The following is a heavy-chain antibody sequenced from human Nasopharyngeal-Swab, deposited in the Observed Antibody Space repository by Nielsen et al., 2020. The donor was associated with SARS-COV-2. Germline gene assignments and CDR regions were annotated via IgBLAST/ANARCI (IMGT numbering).Heavy chain of an antibody. CDR1: GFTFDDYG. V-gene: IGHV3-23*01. Sequence: GESLKISCAASGFTFDDYGMSWVRQAPGKGLEWVSAISGSGGSTYYADSVKGRFTISRDNSKNTLYLQMNSLRAEDTAVYYCAKDWGVRELDYWGQGTLVTVSS. CDR3: AKDWGVRELDY. D-gene: IGHD3-10*01. CDR2: ISGSGGST. J-gene: IGHJ4*02.